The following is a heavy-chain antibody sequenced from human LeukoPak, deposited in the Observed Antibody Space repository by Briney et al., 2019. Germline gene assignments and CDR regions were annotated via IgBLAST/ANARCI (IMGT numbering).Heavy chain of an antibody. CDR3: AKDAPNFIRPYYFDY. Sequence: PGGSLRLSCAASGFTFRSYAMSWVRQAPGKGLEWVSAISGGGGSTYYADSVKGRFTISRDSSKNTLYLQMNSLRAEDTAVYYCAKDAPNFIRPYYFDYWGQGTLVTVSS. D-gene: IGHD1-1*01. CDR2: ISGGGGST. CDR1: GFTFRSYA. J-gene: IGHJ4*02. V-gene: IGHV3-23*01.